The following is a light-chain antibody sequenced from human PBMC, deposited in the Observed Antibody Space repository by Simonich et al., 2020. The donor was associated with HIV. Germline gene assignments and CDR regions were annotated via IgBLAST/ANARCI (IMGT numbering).Light chain of an antibody. Sequence: DIQITQSPSSLSASVGDRVNISCRAIQKISTFLNWYQKKPGKAPKLLIYVASSLQRGVPSRFSGSGSGTDFTLTISSLQPEDFATYYCQQSYSSPTFGGGTKVEIK. V-gene: IGKV1-39*01. CDR2: VAS. J-gene: IGKJ4*01. CDR1: QKISTF. CDR3: QQSYSSPT.